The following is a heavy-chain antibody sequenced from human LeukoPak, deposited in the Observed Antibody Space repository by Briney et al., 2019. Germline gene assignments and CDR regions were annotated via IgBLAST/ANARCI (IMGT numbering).Heavy chain of an antibody. D-gene: IGHD1-26*01. J-gene: IGHJ2*01. CDR3: ARRGSGSYYVRYWYFDL. CDR1: GGSFSGYY. Sequence: PSETLSLTCAVYGGSFSGYYWSWIRQPPGKGLEWIGEINHSGSTNYNPSLKSRVTISVDTSKNQFSLKLSSVTAADTAVYYCARRGSGSYYVRYWYFDLWGRGTLVTVSS. CDR2: INHSGST. V-gene: IGHV4-34*01.